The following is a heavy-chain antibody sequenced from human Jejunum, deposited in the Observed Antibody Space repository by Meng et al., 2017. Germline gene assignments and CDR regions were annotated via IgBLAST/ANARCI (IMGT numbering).Heavy chain of an antibody. CDR3: AKNGYCSGGRCSSGTSFDP. Sequence: QVHPADPGPGLLSPSGPLSLPCACSGGSISKNNYWSWVRQPPGKVLEWIGEISDCGSTSYNPSPKNRVTISIDKSKSQFSLKLSSVTAADTAVYFCAKNGYCSGGRCSSGTSFDPWGQGTLVTVSS. V-gene: IGHV4-4*02. CDR2: ISDCGST. J-gene: IGHJ5*02. CDR1: GGSISKNNY. D-gene: IGHD2-15*01.